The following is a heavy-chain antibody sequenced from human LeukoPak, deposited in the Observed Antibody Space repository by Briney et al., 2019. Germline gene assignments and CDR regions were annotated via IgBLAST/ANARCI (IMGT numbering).Heavy chain of an antibody. CDR2: ISYDGSNK. CDR1: GFTFSSYA. CDR3: ARGGYSGYESDY. J-gene: IGHJ4*02. V-gene: IGHV3-30-3*01. Sequence: GGSLRLSCAASGFTFSSYAMHWVRQAPGKGLEWVAVISYDGSNKYYADSVKGRFTISRDNSKNTLYLKMNSLRAEDTAVYYCARGGYSGYESDYWGQGTLVTVSS. D-gene: IGHD5-12*01.